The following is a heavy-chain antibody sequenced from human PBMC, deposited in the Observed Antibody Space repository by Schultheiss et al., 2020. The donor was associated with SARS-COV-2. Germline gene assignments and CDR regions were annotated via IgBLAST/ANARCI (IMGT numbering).Heavy chain of an antibody. CDR1: GGSISSSSYY. J-gene: IGHJ4*02. V-gene: IGHV4-39*01. Sequence: SQTLSLTCTVSGGSISSSSYYWGWIRQPPGKGLEWIGSIYYSGSTYYNPSLKSRVTISVDTSKNQFSLKLSSVTAADTAVYYCARLVNVLMVYAIIPYYFDYWGQGTLVTVSS. D-gene: IGHD2-8*01. CDR2: IYYSGST. CDR3: ARLVNVLMVYAIIPYYFDY.